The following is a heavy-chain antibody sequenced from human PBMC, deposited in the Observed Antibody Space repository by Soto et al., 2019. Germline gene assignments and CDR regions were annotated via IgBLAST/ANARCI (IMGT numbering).Heavy chain of an antibody. CDR3: ARGYDTALAPIF. V-gene: IGHV4-34*01. Sequence: LSLTCAVYGGSFSSYHWSWIRQTPGKGLEWIGEINHLTTTNYNPSLNSRVIISLDTPKNQFSLKLSAVTAADTAVYYCARGYDTALAPIFWGQGILVTVSS. CDR2: INHLTTT. D-gene: IGHD5-18*01. J-gene: IGHJ4*02. CDR1: GGSFSSYH.